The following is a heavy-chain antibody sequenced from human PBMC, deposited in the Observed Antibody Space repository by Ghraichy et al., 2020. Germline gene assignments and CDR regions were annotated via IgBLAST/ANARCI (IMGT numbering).Heavy chain of an antibody. CDR3: ARHGPTIVGATNWFDP. CDR1: GGSISSYY. V-gene: IGHV4-59*08. D-gene: IGHD1-26*01. CDR2: IYYSGST. Sequence: SETLSLTCTVSGGSISSYYWSWIRQPPGKGLEWIGYIYYSGSTNYNPSLKSRVTISVDTSKNQFSLKLSSVTAADTAVYYCARHGPTIVGATNWFDPWGQGTLVTVSS. J-gene: IGHJ5*02.